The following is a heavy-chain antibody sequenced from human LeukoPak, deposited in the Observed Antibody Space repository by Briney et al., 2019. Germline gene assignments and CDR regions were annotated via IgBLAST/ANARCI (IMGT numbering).Heavy chain of an antibody. D-gene: IGHD6-6*01. CDR2: IIPIFGTA. CDR1: GGTFSSYA. V-gene: IGHV1-69*05. CDR3: VRDGGEYSSSAFDY. Sequence: SVKVSCKASGGTFSSYAISWVRQAPGQGLEWMGGIIPIFGTANYAQKFQGRVTITTDESTSTAYMELSSLRSEDTAVYYCVRDGGEYSSSAFDYWGQGTLVTVSS. J-gene: IGHJ4*02.